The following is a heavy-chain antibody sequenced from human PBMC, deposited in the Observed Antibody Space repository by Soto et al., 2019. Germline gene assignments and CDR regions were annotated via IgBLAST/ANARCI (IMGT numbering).Heavy chain of an antibody. V-gene: IGHV4-39*01. CDR1: GGSITSGGYF. D-gene: IGHD2-21*01. CDR3: ARYSSALSFDP. Sequence: QLQLQESGPGLVKPSATLSLTCSVSGGSITSGGYFWGWIRQPPGKGLEWIGCIYYSGSTYYNPSLKSRVPAPVDTSQIQLSLKLSSVTAADTAVYHRARYSSALSFDPWGQGTLVTVSS. J-gene: IGHJ5*02. CDR2: IYYSGST.